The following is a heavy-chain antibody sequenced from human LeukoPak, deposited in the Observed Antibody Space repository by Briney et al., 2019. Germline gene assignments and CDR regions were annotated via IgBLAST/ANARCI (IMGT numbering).Heavy chain of an antibody. CDR1: GYRFTSYW. Sequence: GESLKISCKGSGYRFTSYWIAWVRQMPGKGLEWMGIIYPGDSVTRYSPSFQGQVTISADKSISTAYLQWSSLKASDTATYYCARLKTTVDSQTYYYGLDVWGQGTTVTVSS. J-gene: IGHJ6*02. D-gene: IGHD4-11*01. CDR3: ARLKTTVDSQTYYYGLDV. V-gene: IGHV5-51*01. CDR2: IYPGDSVT.